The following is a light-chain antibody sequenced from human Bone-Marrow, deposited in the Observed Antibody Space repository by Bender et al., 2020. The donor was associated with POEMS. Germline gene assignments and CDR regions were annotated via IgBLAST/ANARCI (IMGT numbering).Light chain of an antibody. Sequence: QSALTQPASVSGSPGQSITIPCTGSSSDVWSYNLVSWYQHHPGKAPILLIYKDTERPSAVSSRFSGSKSGNTASLTISGLQAEDEADYYCSSYAGLNSFVFGGGTKLTVL. J-gene: IGLJ5*01. CDR3: SSYAGLNSFV. CDR2: KDT. V-gene: IGLV2-23*02. CDR1: SSDVWSYNL.